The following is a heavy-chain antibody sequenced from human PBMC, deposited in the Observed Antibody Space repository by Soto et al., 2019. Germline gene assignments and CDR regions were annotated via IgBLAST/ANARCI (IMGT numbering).Heavy chain of an antibody. CDR2: VSGNGDET. CDR3: AKDRPRTDYGLDWFFDL. D-gene: IGHD4-17*01. Sequence: QLLESGGGLESPGGSLRLSCEASGFAFRSYAMSWVRQAPGKGLEWVSSVSGNGDETNYANSVKGRFIISRDNSKNTIYLQMSSLRAEDSALYYCAKDRPRTDYGLDWFFDLWGRGTLVTVS. V-gene: IGHV3-23*01. J-gene: IGHJ2*01. CDR1: GFAFRSYA.